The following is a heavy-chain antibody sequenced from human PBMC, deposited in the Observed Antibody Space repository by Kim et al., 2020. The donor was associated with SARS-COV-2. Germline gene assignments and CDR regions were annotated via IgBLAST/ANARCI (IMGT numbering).Heavy chain of an antibody. J-gene: IGHJ3*02. CDR1: GFTFSSHW. CDR2: IKQDGSEK. D-gene: IGHD6-19*01. V-gene: IGHV3-7*01. Sequence: GGSLRLSRAASGFTFSSHWMTWVRQAPGRGLEWVANIKQDGSEKYYVDSVKGRFTISRDNAKNSLYLQMNSLRADDTAVYYCAKAFKSGWTDAFDIWGQGTMVTVS. CDR3: AKAFKSGWTDAFDI.